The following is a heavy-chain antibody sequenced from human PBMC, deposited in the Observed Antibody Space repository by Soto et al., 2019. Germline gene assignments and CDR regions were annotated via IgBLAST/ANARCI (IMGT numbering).Heavy chain of an antibody. J-gene: IGHJ5*02. CDR2: ISWNSGSI. CDR3: AKDRRVFVTPGATVGEYNWFDP. D-gene: IGHD1-1*01. CDR1: GFTFDDYA. V-gene: IGHV3-9*01. Sequence: EVQLVESGGGLVQPGRSLRLSCAASGFTFDDYAMHWVRQAPGKGLEWVSGISWNSGSIGYAASVKGRFTISRDNAKNTLYLQINSLRAEDTALYYCAKDRRVFVTPGATVGEYNWFDPWGQGTLVTVSS.